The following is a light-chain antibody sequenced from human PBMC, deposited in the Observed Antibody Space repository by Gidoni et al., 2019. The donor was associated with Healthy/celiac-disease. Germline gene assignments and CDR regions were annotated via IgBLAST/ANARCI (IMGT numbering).Light chain of an antibody. CDR3: SSYTSSRTRV. V-gene: IGLV2-14*01. J-gene: IGLJ1*01. Sequence: QSALTQPASVSGSPGQTITISCTGTSSDVGGYNYVSWYQQHPGKAPKLMIYEVSNRPSGVSNRFSGSKSGNTASLTISELQAEYEADYYCSSYTSSRTRVFGTGTKVTVL. CDR2: EVS. CDR1: SSDVGGYNY.